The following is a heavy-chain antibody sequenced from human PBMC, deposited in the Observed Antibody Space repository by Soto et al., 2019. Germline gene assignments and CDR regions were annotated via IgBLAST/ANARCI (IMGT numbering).Heavy chain of an antibody. V-gene: IGHV4-4*07. CDR3: ARADYEILTGSYAMDV. D-gene: IGHD3-9*01. Sequence: SETLSRTCTVSGDSLGNYYWFWIRQPVGKGLEWIGRVSSSGNTNANPTLNSRATMSIDTSKNQFSLRLRSVTAADTAVYYCARADYEILTGSYAMDVWGQGTTVTGS. J-gene: IGHJ6*02. CDR2: VSSSGNT. CDR1: GDSLGNYY.